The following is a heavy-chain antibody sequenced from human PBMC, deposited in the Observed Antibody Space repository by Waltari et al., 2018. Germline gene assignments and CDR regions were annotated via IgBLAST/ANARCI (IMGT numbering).Heavy chain of an antibody. CDR2: IYSGGST. CDR1: GFTVSSNY. J-gene: IGHJ4*02. D-gene: IGHD6-6*01. V-gene: IGHV3-53*01. Sequence: EVQLVESGGGLIQPGGSLRLSCAASGFTVSSNYMSWVRQAPGKGLEWVSVIYSGGSTYYADSVKGRFTISRDNAKNSLYLQMNSLRAEDTAVYYCARDRIEYSSSYYFDYWGQGTLVTVSS. CDR3: ARDRIEYSSSYYFDY.